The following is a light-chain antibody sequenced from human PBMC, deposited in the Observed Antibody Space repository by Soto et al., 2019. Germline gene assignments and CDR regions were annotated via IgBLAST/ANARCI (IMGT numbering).Light chain of an antibody. CDR2: GAS. V-gene: IGKV3-20*01. CDR3: QQYGTSPWT. CDR1: QSVSSSY. J-gene: IGKJ1*01. Sequence: EIVMTQSPATLSVSPGERATLSCRASQSVSSSYLAWYQQKPGQAPRLLIYGASSRATGIPDRFSGSGSGTDFTFTISRLEPEDFAVYYCQQYGTSPWTFGQGTKVDIK.